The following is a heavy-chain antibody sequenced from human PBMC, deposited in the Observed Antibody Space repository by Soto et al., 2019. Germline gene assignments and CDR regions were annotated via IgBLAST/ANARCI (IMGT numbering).Heavy chain of an antibody. V-gene: IGHV1-69*01. J-gene: IGHJ4*02. CDR2: MIPMFDTP. D-gene: IGHD5-18*01. CDR3: ARDSTAMVTTSFDF. Sequence: QVQLVQSGAEVKKPGSSVRVSCTASGGSFREYAISWVRQAPGHGLEWLGGMIPMFDTPNYAQKFQGRLTIIADEATSTVDMELSSLTSDDTAVYYCARDSTAMVTTSFDFGGQGTLVTVSS. CDR1: GGSFREYA.